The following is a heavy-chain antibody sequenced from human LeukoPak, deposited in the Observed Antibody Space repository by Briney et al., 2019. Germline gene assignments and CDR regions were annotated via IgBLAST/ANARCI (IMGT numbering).Heavy chain of an antibody. D-gene: IGHD6-13*01. CDR1: GFTFSSYW. Sequence: PGGSLRLSCAASGFTFSSYWMSWVRQAPGKGLEWVANIKQDGSEKYYVDSVKGRFTISRDNAKNSLYLQMNSLRAEDTAVYYCARDRAAAGTSVGAFDIWGQGTMVTVSS. J-gene: IGHJ3*02. CDR2: IKQDGSEK. V-gene: IGHV3-7*01. CDR3: ARDRAAAGTSVGAFDI.